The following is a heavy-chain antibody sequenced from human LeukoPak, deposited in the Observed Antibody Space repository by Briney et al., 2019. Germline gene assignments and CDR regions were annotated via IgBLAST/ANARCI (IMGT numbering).Heavy chain of an antibody. Sequence: ASVKVSCKASGYTFTSYGISWVRQAPGQGLKWMGWISAYSGHTNYAQNLQGRVTMTTHTSTSTAYMELRSLRSDDTAVYYCTRVYCSGGSCLDAFDIWGQGTMVTVSS. V-gene: IGHV1-18*01. D-gene: IGHD2-15*01. CDR3: TRVYCSGGSCLDAFDI. J-gene: IGHJ3*02. CDR2: ISAYSGHT. CDR1: GYTFTSYG.